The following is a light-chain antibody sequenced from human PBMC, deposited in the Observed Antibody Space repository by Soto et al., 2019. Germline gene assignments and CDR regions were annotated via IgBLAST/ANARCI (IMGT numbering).Light chain of an antibody. Sequence: DIQMTQSPSTLSASVGDRVTITCRASQSIKNWLACYQQKPGEAPKLLIYKASTLESGVPSRFSGSGSGTEFTLTISSLQPDDFATYYCQHYNSYSEAFGQGTKVDIK. CDR2: KAS. V-gene: IGKV1-5*03. J-gene: IGKJ1*01. CDR1: QSIKNW. CDR3: QHYNSYSEA.